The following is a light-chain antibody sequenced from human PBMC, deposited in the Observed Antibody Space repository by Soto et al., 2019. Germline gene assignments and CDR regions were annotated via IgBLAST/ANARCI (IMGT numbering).Light chain of an antibody. CDR3: QQSYSTPT. J-gene: IGKJ1*01. V-gene: IGKV1-39*01. CDR2: SAS. CDR1: QRISSY. Sequence: DIQMTQSPSSLSASVGDRVTISCRASQRISSYLNWYQHRPGNPPKLLIYSASRLHSGVPSRFSGSGSGTDFTLTISSLQPEDFATYYCQQSYSTPTFGQGTKVGIK.